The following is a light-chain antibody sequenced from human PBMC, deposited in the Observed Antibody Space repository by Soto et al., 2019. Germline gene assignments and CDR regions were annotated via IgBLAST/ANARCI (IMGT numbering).Light chain of an antibody. J-gene: IGLJ1*01. Sequence: SALTXPASVSGSPGQSITISCTGTSSDVGGYNYVSWYQQHPGKAPKLMIYEVSNRPSGVSNRFSGSKSGNTASLTISGLQAEDEADYYCSSYTSSSTYVFGTGTKVTVL. CDR3: SSYTSSSTYV. CDR2: EVS. V-gene: IGLV2-14*01. CDR1: SSDVGGYNY.